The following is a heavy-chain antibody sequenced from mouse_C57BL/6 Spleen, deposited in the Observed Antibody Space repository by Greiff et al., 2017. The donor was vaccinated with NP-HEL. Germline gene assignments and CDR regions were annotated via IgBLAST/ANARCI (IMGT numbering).Heavy chain of an antibody. V-gene: IGHV2-2*01. CDR2: IWSGGST. CDR1: GFSLTSYG. D-gene: IGHD1-2*01. CDR3: ARGVRRYFDV. Sequence: VKLQESGPGLVQPSQSLSITCTVSGFSLTSYGVHWVRQSPGKGLEWLGVIWSGGSTDYNAAFLSRLSISKDNSKSQVFFKMNSLQADDTAIYYCARGVRRYFDVWGTGTTVTVSS. J-gene: IGHJ1*03.